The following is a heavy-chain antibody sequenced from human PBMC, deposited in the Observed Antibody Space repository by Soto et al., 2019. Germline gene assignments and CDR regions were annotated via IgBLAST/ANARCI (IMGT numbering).Heavy chain of an antibody. J-gene: IGHJ3*01. CDR3: ARDVAHGYTENV. CDR2: IYDSGIT. CDR1: GASVGSGEYY. V-gene: IGHV4-30-4*01. Sequence: QVQLQESGPGLVKPSQTLSLACSVSGASVGSGEYYYSWIRQPPGKGLEWIGYIYDSGITHYTPSLKGRLTKSLDTSNNQVSLKLHSVTAADTAVYFCARDVAHGYTENVWGQGTLVTVSS. D-gene: IGHD5-18*01.